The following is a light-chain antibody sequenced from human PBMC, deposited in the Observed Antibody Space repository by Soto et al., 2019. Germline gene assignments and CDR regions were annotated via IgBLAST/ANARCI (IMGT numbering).Light chain of an antibody. CDR1: QSVLYSSNNKHS. V-gene: IGKV4-1*01. CDR2: WAS. CDR3: QQYYTNAIT. J-gene: IGKJ4*01. Sequence: DIVMTQSPDSLAVSLGERATINCKSSQSVLYSSNNKHSLAWYQQKPGQPPQLLIYWASTRESGVPNRFSGSGSGTDFTLTISSLKAEDVAVYYCQQYYTNAITFGGGTKVGVK.